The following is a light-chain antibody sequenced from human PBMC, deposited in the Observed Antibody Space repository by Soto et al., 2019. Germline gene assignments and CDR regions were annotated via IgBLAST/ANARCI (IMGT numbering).Light chain of an antibody. J-gene: IGKJ4*01. CDR2: DAS. V-gene: IGKV3-11*01. Sequence: EIVLTQSPATLSLSPGERATLSCRASQSISNYLAWYQQKPGQAPRLLIFDASDRATGIPTRFSGSGSGTDFTLTISSLEPEDFAVYYCQQRHDWPTFGGGTKVEIK. CDR1: QSISNY. CDR3: QQRHDWPT.